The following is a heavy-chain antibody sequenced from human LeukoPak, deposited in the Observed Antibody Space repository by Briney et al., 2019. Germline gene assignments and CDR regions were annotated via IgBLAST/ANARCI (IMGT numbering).Heavy chain of an antibody. CDR1: GFTFSSYA. D-gene: IGHD3-22*01. J-gene: IGHJ6*02. CDR3: AKDLKRSSGYYYYYYGMDV. CDR2: ISGSGGST. Sequence: GGSLRLSCAASGFTFSSYAMSWVRQAPGKGLEWASAISGSGGSTYYADSVKGRFTISRDNSKNTLYLQMNSLRAEDTAVYYCAKDLKRSSGYYYYYYGMDVWGQGTTVTVSS. V-gene: IGHV3-23*01.